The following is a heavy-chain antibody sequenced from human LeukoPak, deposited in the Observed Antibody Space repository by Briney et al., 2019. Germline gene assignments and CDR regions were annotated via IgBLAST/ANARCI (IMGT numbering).Heavy chain of an antibody. J-gene: IGHJ4*02. CDR2: INHSGST. Sequence: SETLCLTCAVYGGSFSGYYWSWIRQPPGKGLEWIGEINHSGSTNYNPSLKSRVTISVDTSKNQFSLKLSSVTAADTAVYYCASSTTGTKHRLSYLRLNYWGQGTLVTVSS. CDR1: GGSFSGYY. D-gene: IGHD1-7*01. CDR3: ASSTTGTKHRLSYLRLNY. V-gene: IGHV4-34*01.